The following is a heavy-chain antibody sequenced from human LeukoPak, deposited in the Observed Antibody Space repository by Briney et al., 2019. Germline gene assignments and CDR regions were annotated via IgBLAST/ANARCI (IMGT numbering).Heavy chain of an antibody. CDR3: ARGERGYSLN. Sequence: ASVKVSCKASGYTFTGYYIQWVRQAPGQGLEWMGWINPNSGDTKSAQKFQGRVTMTRDTSISTAYMELSSLRSDDTAMYYCARGERGYSLNWGQGTLVTVSS. V-gene: IGHV1-2*02. CDR2: INPNSGDT. J-gene: IGHJ4*02. D-gene: IGHD5-18*01. CDR1: GYTFTGYY.